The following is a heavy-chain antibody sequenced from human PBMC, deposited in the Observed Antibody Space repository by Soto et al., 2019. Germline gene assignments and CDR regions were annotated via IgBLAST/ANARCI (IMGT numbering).Heavy chain of an antibody. D-gene: IGHD3-22*01. CDR3: ARESKYDTSGYPPWFAP. V-gene: IGHV4-31*03. Sequence: QVQLQESGPGLVKPSQTLSLTGTVSVASISSGGYYWSWIRQHPGEGLEWIVYIYYSGSTSYNPSLKSRVTISVDTSKNQFSLKLSSVTDADTAVYYCARESKYDTSGYPPWFAPWGQGTLVTVSS. CDR2: IYYSGST. J-gene: IGHJ5*02. CDR1: VASISSGGYY.